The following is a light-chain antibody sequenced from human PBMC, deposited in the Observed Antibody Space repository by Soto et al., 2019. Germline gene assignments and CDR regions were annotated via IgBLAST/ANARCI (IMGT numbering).Light chain of an antibody. CDR1: QGISYY. V-gene: IGKV1-17*03. CDR3: LQHITYPWT. CDR2: AAS. J-gene: IGKJ1*01. Sequence: DIQMTQSPSAMSASVGDRVTITCRASQGISYYLAWFQQKPGKVPKRLISAASNLQGGVPSRFRGSGSGTEFTLTISSQQPEDFATYYCLQHITYPWTFGQGTKVEIK.